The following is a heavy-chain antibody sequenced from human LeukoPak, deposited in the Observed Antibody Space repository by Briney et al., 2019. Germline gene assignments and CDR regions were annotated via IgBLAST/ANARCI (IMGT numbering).Heavy chain of an antibody. Sequence: GGSLRLSCAASGFTFSSYSMNWVRQAPGKGLESVSSISSSSSYIYYADSVKGRFTISRDNAKNSLYLQMNSLRAEDTAVYYCARVDLPDYYDSSGISDYWGQGTLVTVSS. J-gene: IGHJ4*02. V-gene: IGHV3-21*01. CDR3: ARVDLPDYYDSSGISDY. D-gene: IGHD3-22*01. CDR1: GFTFSSYS. CDR2: ISSSSSYI.